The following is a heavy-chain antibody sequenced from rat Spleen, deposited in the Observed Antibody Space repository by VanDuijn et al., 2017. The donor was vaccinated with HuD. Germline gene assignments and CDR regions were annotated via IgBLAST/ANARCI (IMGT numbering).Heavy chain of an antibody. CDR1: GFTFRNFD. Sequence: EVQLVESGGGLVQPGRSLKLSCEVSGFTFRNFDMAWVRQAPTKGLEWVASISTGGGNTYYRDSVKGRFTISRDNAKSTLYLQMDSLRSEDTATYYCASALSLFDYWGKGVMVTVSS. CDR3: ASALSLFDY. V-gene: IGHV5-25*01. J-gene: IGHJ2*01. D-gene: IGHD3-8*01. CDR2: ISTGGGNT.